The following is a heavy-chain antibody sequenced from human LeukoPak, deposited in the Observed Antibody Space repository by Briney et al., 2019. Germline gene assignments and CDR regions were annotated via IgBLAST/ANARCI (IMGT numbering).Heavy chain of an antibody. V-gene: IGHV4-34*01. J-gene: IGHJ4*02. Sequence: SETLSLTCDIYGGSFSNYYWSWIRQPPGKGLEWIGEINHRGSTNYNPSLKSRVIISVDTSKNQFSLKLSSVTAADTAVYYCARQIYGSGSYYSRWGQGTLVTVSS. CDR3: ARQIYGSGSYYSR. CDR1: GGSFSNYY. CDR2: INHRGST. D-gene: IGHD3-10*01.